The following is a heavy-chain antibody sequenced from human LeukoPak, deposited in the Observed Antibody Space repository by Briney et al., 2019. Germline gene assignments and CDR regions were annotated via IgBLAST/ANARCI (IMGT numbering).Heavy chain of an antibody. J-gene: IGHJ3*02. V-gene: IGHV3-7*01. D-gene: IGHD4-11*01. Sequence: GSLRLSCAASGFTFSNYWMTWVRQAPGKGLEWVANIRRDGSQIHYVDSVKGRFTISRDNAKNSLSLQMNSLRAEDTAIYYCARDDSPTLTGPAYYDAFDIWGQGIMVTVSS. CDR3: ARDDSPTLTGPAYYDAFDI. CDR1: GFTFSNYW. CDR2: IRRDGSQI.